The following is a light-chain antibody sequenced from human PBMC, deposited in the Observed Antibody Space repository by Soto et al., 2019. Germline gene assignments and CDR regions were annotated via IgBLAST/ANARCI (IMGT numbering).Light chain of an antibody. V-gene: IGKV3-20*01. CDR1: QSLTSDY. CDR2: DTD. J-gene: IGKJ1*01. CDR3: QQYGRSLWT. Sequence: EIVLTQSPGTLSLSPGERATLSCRASQSLTSDYLSWYQQRPGQSPRLLIYDTDRRATDVPDRFRGSGSGTDFTLTITRLEPEGFAVYFCQQYGRSLWTFGQGTKVDIK.